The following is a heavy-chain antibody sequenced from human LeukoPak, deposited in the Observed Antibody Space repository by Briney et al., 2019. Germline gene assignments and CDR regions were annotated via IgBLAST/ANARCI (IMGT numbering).Heavy chain of an antibody. CDR3: ARDPVGTTYFDY. D-gene: IGHD1-7*01. CDR1: GYTFTSYV. CDR2: ISAYNDNT. V-gene: IGHV1-18*01. Sequence: ASVKVSCKASGYTFTSYVISWVRQAPGQGLEWMGWISAYNDNTNYAQKLQGRVTMTTDTSTSTAYMELRSLRSDDTAVYYCARDPVGTTYFDYWGQGTLVTVSS. J-gene: IGHJ4*02.